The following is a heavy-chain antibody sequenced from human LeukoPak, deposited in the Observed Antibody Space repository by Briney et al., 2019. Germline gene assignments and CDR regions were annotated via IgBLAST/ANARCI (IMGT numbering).Heavy chain of an antibody. D-gene: IGHD3-10*01. Sequence: PGRSLRLSCAASRFTFSSYAMHWVRQAPGKGLEWVAAISYDGSNNYYADSVKGRFTISRDNSKNTLYLQMNSLSAEDTAVYYCARDDEYYGSESYHGSDYWGQGTLVTVSS. CDR2: ISYDGSNN. CDR1: RFTFSSYA. J-gene: IGHJ4*02. CDR3: ARDDEYYGSESYHGSDY. V-gene: IGHV3-30-3*01.